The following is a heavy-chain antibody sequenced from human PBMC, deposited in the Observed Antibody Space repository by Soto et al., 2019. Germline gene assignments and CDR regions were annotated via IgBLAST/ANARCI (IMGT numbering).Heavy chain of an antibody. CDR2: IYWDDDK. D-gene: IGHD4-17*01. J-gene: IGHJ4*02. CDR1: GVLFITTCVG. CDR3: ARADYGDIVFEY. V-gene: IGHV2-5*02. Sequence: QITLKESGPTLVKPTQTLTLTCTFSGVLFITTCVGGGWVRQSPGKALEWLALIYWDDDKRYSPSLKSRLTIPKDTSKNQVVLSMTTMDPVDTATYYCARADYGDIVFEYWGQGTLVTVSS.